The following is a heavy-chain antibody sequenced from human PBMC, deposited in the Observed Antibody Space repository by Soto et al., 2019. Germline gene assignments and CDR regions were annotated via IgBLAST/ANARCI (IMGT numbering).Heavy chain of an antibody. CDR1: GGSFSGSY. Sequence: SETLSLTCAVYGGSFSGSYWSWIRQSPGKGLEWIGEINHSGDSNYNPSLKSRVTISVDTSENQFSLNLRSVTAADTAVYYCARVYGYFYYYYMDIWGKGTTVTVS. CDR3: ARVYGYFYYYYMDI. CDR2: INHSGDS. V-gene: IGHV4-34*01. D-gene: IGHD3-16*01. J-gene: IGHJ6*03.